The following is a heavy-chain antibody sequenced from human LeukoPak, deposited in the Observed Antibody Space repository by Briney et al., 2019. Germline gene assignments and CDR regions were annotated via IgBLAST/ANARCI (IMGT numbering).Heavy chain of an antibody. D-gene: IGHD1-26*01. CDR2: IRYDGSNK. CDR3: AKSKVAANLIVDY. V-gene: IGHV3-30*02. Sequence: GGSLRLSCAASGFTFSGYGMHWVRQAPGKGLEWVAFIRYDGSNKYYADSVKGRFTISRDNSKNTLYLQMNSLRAEDTAVYYCAKSKVAANLIVDYWGQGTLVTVSS. J-gene: IGHJ4*02. CDR1: GFTFSGYG.